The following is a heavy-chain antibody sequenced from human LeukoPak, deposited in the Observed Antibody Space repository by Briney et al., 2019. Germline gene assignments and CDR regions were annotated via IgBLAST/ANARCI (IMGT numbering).Heavy chain of an antibody. CDR1: GFTVSSNY. D-gene: IGHD3-9*01. CDR2: IYSGGST. J-gene: IGHJ4*02. V-gene: IGHV3-53*04. Sequence: PGGPLRLSCAASGFTVSSNYMSWVRQAPGKGLEWVSVIYSGGSTYYADSVKGRFTISRHNSKNTLYLQMNSLRAEDTAVYYCARYYDILTGYYFDYWGQGTLVTVSS. CDR3: ARYYDILTGYYFDY.